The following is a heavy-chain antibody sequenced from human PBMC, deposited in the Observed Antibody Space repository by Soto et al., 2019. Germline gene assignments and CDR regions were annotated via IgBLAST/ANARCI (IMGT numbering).Heavy chain of an antibody. J-gene: IGHJ6*02. V-gene: IGHV4-34*01. Sequence: SETLSLTCAVYGGSFSGYFWRWIRQPPGKGLEWIGEINHSGSTNYNPSLNSRVTISVDTSKNQFSLKLSSVTAADTAVYYCARGNHILTGYYIGYYGMDVWGQGTTVTVS. CDR3: ARGNHILTGYYIGYYGMDV. CDR1: GGSFSGYF. D-gene: IGHD3-9*01. CDR2: INHSGST.